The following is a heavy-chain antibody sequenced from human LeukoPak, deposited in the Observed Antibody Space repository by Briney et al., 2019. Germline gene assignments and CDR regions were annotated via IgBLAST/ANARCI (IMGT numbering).Heavy chain of an antibody. CDR1: GGSISSSTYY. D-gene: IGHD7-27*01. V-gene: IGHV4-39*01. Sequence: SETLSLTCTVSGGSISSSTYYWGWIRQPPGKWLEWIGSIYYSGSTYYNPSLKSRVTISVDTSKHQVSLKLSSVTAADTAVYYCARTLTGEMFDYWGQGTMVTVSS. J-gene: IGHJ4*02. CDR2: IYYSGST. CDR3: ARTLTGEMFDY.